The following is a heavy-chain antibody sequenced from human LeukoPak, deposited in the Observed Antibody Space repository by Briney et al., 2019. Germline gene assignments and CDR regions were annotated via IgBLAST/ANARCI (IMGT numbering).Heavy chain of an antibody. CDR3: AKGGYDSSAYRHLDY. Sequence: PGGSLRLSCATSGFTFSSYAMSWVRQAPGKGLEWVSGISGSGGSTYYADSVKGRFTISRDNSKNTLYLQMNSLRAEDTAVYYCAKGGYDSSAYRHLDYWGRGTLVTVSS. J-gene: IGHJ4*02. V-gene: IGHV3-23*01. CDR2: ISGSGGST. CDR1: GFTFSSYA. D-gene: IGHD3-22*01.